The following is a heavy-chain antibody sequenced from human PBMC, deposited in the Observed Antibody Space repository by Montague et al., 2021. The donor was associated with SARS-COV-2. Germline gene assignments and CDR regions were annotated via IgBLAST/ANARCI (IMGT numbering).Heavy chain of an antibody. J-gene: IGHJ3*01. V-gene: IGHV4-39*02. CDR2: IYYTGNT. D-gene: IGHD3-22*01. Sequence: SETLSLTCTVSGGSITNNSDDWAWIREPPGKGLEWIGSIYYTGNTYYNPSLKSRVTISVVTSKNHFTLKLSSVTAAETAVYYCARLKRYFDSSGSPSAFDFWGQGTKVTVSS. CDR1: GGSITNNSDD. CDR3: ARLKRYFDSSGSPSAFDF.